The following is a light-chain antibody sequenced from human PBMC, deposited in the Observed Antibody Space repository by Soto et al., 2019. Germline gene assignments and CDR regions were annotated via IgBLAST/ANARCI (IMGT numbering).Light chain of an antibody. J-gene: IGKJ3*01. Sequence: ETVLTQSPGTLSLSPGERATVSCRASQSVGGSYLAWYQQKPGQAPRLLVYGASSRATGIPDRFSGSGSGTDLTLTISRVEPEDFAVYYCQHYGSSPFTFGPGTKVDIK. CDR3: QHYGSSPFT. CDR2: GAS. V-gene: IGKV3-20*01. CDR1: QSVGGSY.